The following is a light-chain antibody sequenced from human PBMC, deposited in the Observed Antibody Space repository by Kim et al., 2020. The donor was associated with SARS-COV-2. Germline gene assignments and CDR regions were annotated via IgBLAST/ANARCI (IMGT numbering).Light chain of an antibody. J-gene: IGLJ1*01. CDR3: GESHTIDGQVGYV. V-gene: IGLV4-3*01. CDR1: SQHSIDT. CDR2: VKSDGNH. Sequence: LTCTLRSQHSIDTIEWSQQRPGRSPQDIMQVKSDGNHSDGDGIPDRFMGSSSGADRYFTFSNLQSEDEAEYHCGESHTIDGQVGYVFGTGTKVTVL.